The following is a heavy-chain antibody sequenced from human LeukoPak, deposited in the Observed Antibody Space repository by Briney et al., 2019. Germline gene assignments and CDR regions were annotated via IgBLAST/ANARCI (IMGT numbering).Heavy chain of an antibody. CDR3: ARYSSSWYLFQNYYFDY. Sequence: ASVKVSCKASGYTFTSYGISWVRQAPGQGLEWMGWISAYNGNINYAQKVQDRVTMTTDTSTSTAFMELRSLRSDDTAVYYCARYSSSWYLFQNYYFDYWGQGTLVTVSS. CDR2: ISAYNGNI. V-gene: IGHV1-18*01. J-gene: IGHJ4*02. D-gene: IGHD6-13*01. CDR1: GYTFTSYG.